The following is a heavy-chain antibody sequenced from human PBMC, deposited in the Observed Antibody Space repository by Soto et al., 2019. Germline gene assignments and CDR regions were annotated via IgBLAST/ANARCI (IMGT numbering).Heavy chain of an antibody. CDR1: GFTFSSYS. D-gene: IGHD6-19*01. V-gene: IGHV3-21*01. J-gene: IGHJ3*02. Sequence: PGGSLRLSCAASGFTFSSYSMNWVRQAPGKGLEWVSSISSSSSYIYYADSVKGRFTISRDNAKNSLYLQMNSLRAEDTAVYYCARDSTRSGWPDNAFDIWGQGTMVTVSS. CDR2: ISSSSSYI. CDR3: ARDSTRSGWPDNAFDI.